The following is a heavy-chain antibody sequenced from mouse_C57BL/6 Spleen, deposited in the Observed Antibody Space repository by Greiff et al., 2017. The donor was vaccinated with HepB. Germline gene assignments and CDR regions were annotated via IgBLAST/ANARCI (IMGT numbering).Heavy chain of an antibody. V-gene: IGHV1-50*01. CDR2: IDPSDSYT. D-gene: IGHD2-2*01. Sequence: QVQLQQPGAELVKPGASVKLSCKASGYTFTSYWMQWVTQRPGQGLEWIGEIDPSDSYTNYNQKFKGKATLTVDTSSSTAYMQLSSLTSEDSAVYYCARVRSTMVTTFDYWGQGTTLTVSS. J-gene: IGHJ2*01. CDR3: ARVRSTMVTTFDY. CDR1: GYTFTSYW.